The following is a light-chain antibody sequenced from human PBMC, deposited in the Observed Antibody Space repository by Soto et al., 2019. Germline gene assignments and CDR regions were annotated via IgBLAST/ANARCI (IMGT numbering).Light chain of an antibody. Sequence: QSALTQPASGSGSPGQSITISCTGTSSDVGGYNYVSWYQQHPGKAPKLMIYEVSNRPSGVSNRFSGSKSGNTASLTISGLQAEDEADYYCSSYTSSSTPLVFGTGTKVTVL. CDR3: SSYTSSSTPLV. CDR2: EVS. J-gene: IGLJ1*01. V-gene: IGLV2-14*01. CDR1: SSDVGGYNY.